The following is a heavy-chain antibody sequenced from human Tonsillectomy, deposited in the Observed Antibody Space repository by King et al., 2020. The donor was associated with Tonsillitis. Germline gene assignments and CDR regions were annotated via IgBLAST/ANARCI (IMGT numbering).Heavy chain of an antibody. CDR3: ASLASSGYNF. V-gene: IGHV3-21*01. D-gene: IGHD3-22*01. J-gene: IGHJ4*02. CDR1: GFTFSTYS. Sequence: VQLVESGGGLVKPGGSLRLSCAASGFTFSTYSMNWVRQAPGKGLEWVSSISSGSSYIYYADSVKGRFTISRDNAKNSLYLQMNSLRAEDTAVYYCASLASSGYNFWGQGTLVTVSS. CDR2: ISSGSSYI.